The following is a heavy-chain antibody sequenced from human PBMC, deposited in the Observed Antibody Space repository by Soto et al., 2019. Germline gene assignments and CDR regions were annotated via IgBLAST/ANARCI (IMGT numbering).Heavy chain of an antibody. J-gene: IGHJ6*02. V-gene: IGHV3-23*01. CDR2: ISGSGGST. CDR1: GFTFSSCA. Sequence: PGGSLRLSCAASGFTFSSCAMSWVRQAPGKGLEWVSAISGSGGSTYYADSVKGRFTISRDNDGNSLFLQMNGLRSDDTALYYCARTTVTTGFYYGMDLWGQGTMVTVSS. D-gene: IGHD4-17*01. CDR3: ARTTVTTGFYYGMDL.